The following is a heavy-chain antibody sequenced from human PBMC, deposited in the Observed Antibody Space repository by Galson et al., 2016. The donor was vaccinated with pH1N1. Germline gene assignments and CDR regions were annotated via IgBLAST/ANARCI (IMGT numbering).Heavy chain of an antibody. CDR1: GGSISSGGYY. Sequence: LSLTCTVSGGSISSGGYYWSWIRPHPGKGLEWIGCICYTGSNYYTPTLKSRIINSVDTSKNQVPLNLNSVTAADTAMYYCVRAYYDGRPGNWFDPWGQGTLVTVSS. V-gene: IGHV4-31*03. D-gene: IGHD3-22*01. CDR3: VRAYYDGRPGNWFDP. J-gene: IGHJ5*02. CDR2: ICYTGSN.